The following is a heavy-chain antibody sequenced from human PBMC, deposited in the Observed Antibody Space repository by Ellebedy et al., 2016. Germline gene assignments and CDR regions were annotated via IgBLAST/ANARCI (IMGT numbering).Heavy chain of an antibody. CDR2: FDPEDGET. D-gene: IGHD3-3*01. Sequence: ASVKVSXKVSGYTLTELSMHWVRQAPGKGLEWMGGFDPEDGETIYAQKFQGRVTMTEDTSTDTAYMELSSLRSEDTAVYYCGILESTYWYFDLWGRGTLVTVSS. CDR3: GILESTYWYFDL. V-gene: IGHV1-24*01. CDR1: GYTLTELS. J-gene: IGHJ2*01.